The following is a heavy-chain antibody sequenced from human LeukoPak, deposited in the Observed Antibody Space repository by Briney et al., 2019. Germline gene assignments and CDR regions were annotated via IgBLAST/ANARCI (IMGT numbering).Heavy chain of an antibody. V-gene: IGHV3-53*01. CDR3: ASAPERRGPLDY. D-gene: IGHD1-1*01. CDR1: GFTVSSNY. J-gene: IGHJ4*02. Sequence: GGSLRLPCAASGFTVSSNYMSWVRQAPGKGLEWVSVIYSGGSTYYADSVKGRFTISRDNSKNMLYLQMNSLRAEDTAVYYCASAPERRGPLDYWGQGTLVTVSS. CDR2: IYSGGST.